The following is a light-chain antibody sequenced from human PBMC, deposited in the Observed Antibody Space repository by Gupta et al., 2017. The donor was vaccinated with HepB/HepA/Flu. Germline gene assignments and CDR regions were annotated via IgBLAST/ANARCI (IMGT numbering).Light chain of an antibody. CDR3: QQSYNNPWT. J-gene: IGKJ1*01. V-gene: IGKV1-39*01. Sequence: DIQMTQSPSSLSASVGDRVTITSRESQSIYTYFNWYQQKPGKAPKLLIYGASSLQSGVPSRFSGSGSGTEFTLTISSLQPEDFATYYCQQSYNNPWTFGRGTRVEIK. CDR2: GAS. CDR1: QSIYTY.